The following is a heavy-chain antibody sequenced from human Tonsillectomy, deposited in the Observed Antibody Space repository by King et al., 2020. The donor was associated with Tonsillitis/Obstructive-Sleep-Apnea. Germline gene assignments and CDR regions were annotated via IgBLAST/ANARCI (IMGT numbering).Heavy chain of an antibody. D-gene: IGHD6-13*01. Sequence: VQLVESGGGVVQPGRSLRLSCAASGFTFRSYAMHWVRQAPGKGLEWVAVMSYDGSNKYYGDSVKGRFTISRDNSKNTLYLQMNSLRAEDTAVYYCAGDIAAAGSYYGMDVWGQGTTVTVSS. CDR1: GFTFRSYA. CDR2: MSYDGSNK. CDR3: AGDIAAAGSYYGMDV. J-gene: IGHJ6*02. V-gene: IGHV3-30*04.